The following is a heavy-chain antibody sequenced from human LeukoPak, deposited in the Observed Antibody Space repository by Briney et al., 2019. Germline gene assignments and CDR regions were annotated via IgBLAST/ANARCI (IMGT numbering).Heavy chain of an antibody. D-gene: IGHD6-13*01. CDR3: ARLVVSSWYHEVLRGRDY. J-gene: IGHJ4*02. Sequence: SETLSLTCTVSGVSISSSNSYWGWIRQPPGKGLEWIGSIYYSGNTYYKPSLKSRVTISVDTSKNQFSLRLSSVTAADTAVYYCARLVVSSWYHEVLRGRDYWGQGTLVTVSS. CDR1: GVSISSSNSY. V-gene: IGHV4-39*01. CDR2: IYYSGNT.